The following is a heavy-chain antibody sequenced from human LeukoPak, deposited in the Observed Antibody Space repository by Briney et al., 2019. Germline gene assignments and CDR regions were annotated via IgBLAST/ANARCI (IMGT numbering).Heavy chain of an antibody. Sequence: PSETLSLTCAVSGGSISSGGYSWSWIRQPPGNDLEGIGYIYHSGSTSYNPSLKSRVTISIDRSNNQFSLKLNSVTAADTAVYYCARAGLRGDFDYWGQGTLVTVSS. CDR2: IYHSGST. J-gene: IGHJ4*02. CDR3: ARAGLRGDFDY. D-gene: IGHD3-16*01. CDR1: GGSISSGGYS. V-gene: IGHV4-30-2*01.